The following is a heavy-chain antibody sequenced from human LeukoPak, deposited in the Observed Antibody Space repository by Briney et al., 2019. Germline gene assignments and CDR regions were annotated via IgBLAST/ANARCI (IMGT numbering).Heavy chain of an antibody. J-gene: IGHJ3*02. CDR3: AKLERYGSFSFDI. CDR1: RFTFDDYA. Sequence: PGGSLRLSCAASRFTFDDYAMHWVRQAPGKGLEWVSGISWNSGSIGYADSVKGRFTISRDNAKNSLYLQMNSLRAEDTALYYCAKLERYGSFSFDIWGQGTMVTVSS. CDR2: ISWNSGSI. V-gene: IGHV3-9*01. D-gene: IGHD1-1*01.